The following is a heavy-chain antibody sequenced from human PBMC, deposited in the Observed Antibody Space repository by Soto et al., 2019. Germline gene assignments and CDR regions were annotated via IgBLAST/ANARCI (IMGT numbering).Heavy chain of an antibody. Sequence: QVQLVESGGGLVKPGGSLRLSCAASGFTFSDYYMSWIRQAPGKGLEWVSYISSSGSTIYYADSVKGRFTISRDNAKNSLYLQMNSLRAEDTAVYYCARVNSDIVLVPAAPGWYYGIDVWGQGTTVTVSS. V-gene: IGHV3-11*01. D-gene: IGHD2-2*01. CDR1: GFTFSDYY. CDR3: ARVNSDIVLVPAAPGWYYGIDV. J-gene: IGHJ6*02. CDR2: ISSSGSTI.